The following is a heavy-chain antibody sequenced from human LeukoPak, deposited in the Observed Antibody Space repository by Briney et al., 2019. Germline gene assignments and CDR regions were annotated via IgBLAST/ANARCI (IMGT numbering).Heavy chain of an antibody. CDR3: ARDLMRFLEWVN. CDR2: IKKDGSEQ. D-gene: IGHD3-3*01. J-gene: IGHJ4*02. Sequence: GGSLRLSCVASGFSFGDHWMNWFRQTPEKGLEWVATIKKDGSEQYYVDSMKGRFTISRDNAKNSVYLQINSLRVEDTAVYYCARDLMRFLEWVNWGQGTLVTVSS. CDR1: GFSFGDHW. V-gene: IGHV3-7*01.